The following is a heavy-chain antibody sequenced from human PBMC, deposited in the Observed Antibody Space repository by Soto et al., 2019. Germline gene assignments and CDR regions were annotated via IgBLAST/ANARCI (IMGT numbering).Heavy chain of an antibody. Sequence: EVQLVETGGGLIQPGGSLRLSCAASGFTVSSNYMSWVRQAPGKGLEWVSVIYSGGSTYYADSVKGRFTISRDNSKNTLYLQMNSLRAEDTAVYYCAREVIRGVYYYYGMDVWGQGTTVTVSS. J-gene: IGHJ6*02. CDR1: GFTVSSNY. CDR2: IYSGGST. V-gene: IGHV3-53*02. D-gene: IGHD3-10*01. CDR3: AREVIRGVYYYYGMDV.